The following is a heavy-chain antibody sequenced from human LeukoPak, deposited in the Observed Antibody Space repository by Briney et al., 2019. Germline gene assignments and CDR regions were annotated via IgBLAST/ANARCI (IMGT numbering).Heavy chain of an antibody. V-gene: IGHV3-30*04. Sequence: GGSLRLSCAASGFTFSSYAMHWVRQAPGKGLEWVAVISYDGSNKYYADSVKGRFTISRDNSKNTLYLQMNSLRAEDTAVYYCARTNGYDCWGQGTLVTVSS. CDR2: ISYDGSNK. CDR3: ARTNGYDC. J-gene: IGHJ4*02. CDR1: GFTFSSYA. D-gene: IGHD5-24*01.